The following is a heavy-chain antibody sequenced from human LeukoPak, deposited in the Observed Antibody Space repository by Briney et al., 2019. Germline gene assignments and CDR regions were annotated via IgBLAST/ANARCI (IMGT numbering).Heavy chain of an antibody. CDR3: ARENYDILTGYYLFDY. CDR1: GYTFTSYY. D-gene: IGHD3-9*01. V-gene: IGHV1-69*05. Sequence: SVKVSCKASGYTFTSYYMHWVRQAPGQGLEWMGGIIPIFGTANYAQKFQGRVTITTDESTSTAYMELSSLRSEDTAVYYCARENYDILTGYYLFDYWGQGTLVTVSS. CDR2: IIPIFGTA. J-gene: IGHJ4*02.